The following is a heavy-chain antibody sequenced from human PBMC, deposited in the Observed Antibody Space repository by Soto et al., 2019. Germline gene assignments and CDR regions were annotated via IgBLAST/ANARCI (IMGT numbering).Heavy chain of an antibody. Sequence: PSVKVSCKTSDYTFTKYGINWVRQAPGQGLEWMGWISGDNGKTKNAQRLQGRLTITTDTSTSTAYMDLRSLRSDDTAVYYCAVLCDRTSCFDSWGQGTLVTVSS. CDR1: DYTFTKYG. V-gene: IGHV1-18*01. D-gene: IGHD2-2*01. CDR2: ISGDNGKT. CDR3: AVLCDRTSCFDS. J-gene: IGHJ4*02.